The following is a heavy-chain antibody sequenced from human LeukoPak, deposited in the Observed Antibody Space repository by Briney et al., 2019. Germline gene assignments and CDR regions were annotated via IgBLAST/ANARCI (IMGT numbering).Heavy chain of an antibody. J-gene: IGHJ4*02. CDR3: AKVHRAAAGTRKGALFDY. Sequence: PGGSLTLSCAASGFTLSSHWMSWVRQAPGRGREWVANIKYDVSQKHYVDSVKGRFTISRDDAKNSLYLQMNSLRAEDTAVYYCAKVHRAAAGTRKGALFDYWGQGTLVTVSS. CDR1: GFTLSSHW. D-gene: IGHD6-13*01. CDR2: IKYDVSQK. V-gene: IGHV3-7*03.